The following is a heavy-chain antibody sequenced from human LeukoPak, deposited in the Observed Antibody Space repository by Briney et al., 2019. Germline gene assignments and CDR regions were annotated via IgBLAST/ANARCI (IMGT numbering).Heavy chain of an antibody. Sequence: GGSLRLSCAASGFTFSSYEMNWVRQAPGKGLEWVSYISSSGSTIYYADSVKGRFTISRDNANNSLYLQMNSLRAEGTAVYYCAELGITRIGGVWGKGTTVTISS. CDR3: AELGITRIGGV. V-gene: IGHV3-48*03. D-gene: IGHD3-10*02. J-gene: IGHJ6*04. CDR1: GFTFSSYE. CDR2: ISSSGSTI.